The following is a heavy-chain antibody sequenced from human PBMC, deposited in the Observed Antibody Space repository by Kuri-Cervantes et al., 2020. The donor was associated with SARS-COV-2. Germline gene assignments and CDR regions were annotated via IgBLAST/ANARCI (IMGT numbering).Heavy chain of an antibody. V-gene: IGHV3-30-3*02. J-gene: IGHJ4*01. CDR1: GFTFSSYA. CDR3: AKDVYQLPTHFDY. Sequence: GESLKISCAASGFTFSSYAMHWVRQAPGKGLEWVAVISYDGSNKYYADSVKGRFTISRDNSKNTLFLQMNNLRAEDAAVYYCAKDVYQLPTHFDYWGQGTRVTDSS. CDR2: ISYDGSNK. D-gene: IGHD2-2*01.